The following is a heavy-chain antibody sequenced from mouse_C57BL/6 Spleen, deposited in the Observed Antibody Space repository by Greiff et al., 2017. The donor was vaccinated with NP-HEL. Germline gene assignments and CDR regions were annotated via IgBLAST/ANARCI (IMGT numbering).Heavy chain of an antibody. CDR2: IDPNSGGT. J-gene: IGHJ3*01. CDR1: GYTFTSYW. CDR3: ARAPLEDSSGSWFAY. D-gene: IGHD3-2*02. Sequence: QVQLQQPGAELVKPGASVKLSCKASGYTFTSYWMHWVKQRPGRGLEWIGRIDPNSGGTKYNEKFKSKATLTVDKPYRTAYLQLSRPTSEDAAVNYCARAPLEDSSGSWFAYWGQGTLVTVSA. V-gene: IGHV1-72*01.